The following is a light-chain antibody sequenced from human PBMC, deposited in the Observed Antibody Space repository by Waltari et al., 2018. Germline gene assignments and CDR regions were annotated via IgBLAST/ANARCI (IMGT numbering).Light chain of an antibody. CDR2: GAS. V-gene: IGKV3-20*01. J-gene: IGKJ4*01. Sequence: TLSLSPGERATLSCRASQTVRTTYLAWYQQKPGQAPTLLIYGASSRATGIPDRFSGSGSGTDFSLTISSLEPEDFAVYYCQQYDISPLTFGGGTKVEIK. CDR3: QQYDISPLT. CDR1: QTVRTTY.